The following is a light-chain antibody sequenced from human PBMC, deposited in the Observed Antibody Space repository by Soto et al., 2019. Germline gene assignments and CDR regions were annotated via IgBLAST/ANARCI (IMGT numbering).Light chain of an antibody. Sequence: HSALTQPASVSGSPGQSITISCTGTSSDVGGYNYVSWYQQHPGKAPKLMIYDVSNRPSGVSNRFSGSKSGNTASLTISGLQAEDEADYYCSSYTSSSTYVFGTGTKVT. V-gene: IGLV2-14*01. CDR3: SSYTSSSTYV. J-gene: IGLJ1*01. CDR2: DVS. CDR1: SSDVGGYNY.